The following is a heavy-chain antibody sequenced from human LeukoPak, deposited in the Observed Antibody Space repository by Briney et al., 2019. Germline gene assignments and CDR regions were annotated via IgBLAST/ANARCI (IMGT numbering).Heavy chain of an antibody. V-gene: IGHV4-34*01. CDR1: GGSFSGYY. J-gene: IGHJ4*02. CDR3: ARGRRNNQSLGRVFDY. CDR2: INHSGST. D-gene: IGHD3-16*01. Sequence: PSETLSLTCAVYGGSFSGYYWSWIRQPPGKGLEWIREINHSGSTNYNPSLKSRVTISVDTSKNQFSLKLSSVTAADTAVYYCARGRRNNQSLGRVFDYWGQGTLVTVSS.